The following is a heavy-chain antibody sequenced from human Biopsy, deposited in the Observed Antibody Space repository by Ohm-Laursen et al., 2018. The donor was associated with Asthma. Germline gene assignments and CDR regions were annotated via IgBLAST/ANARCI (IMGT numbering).Heavy chain of an antibody. J-gene: IGHJ4*02. Sequence: SLKLSCAASRFTYEMHWVRQAPDKGLEWVAVISYDGSSIYYADSVKGRFTISRDNSKNTLSLQMNSLTAEDTAVYYCAREGVAGTHIEDWGQGTLVTVSS. D-gene: IGHD6-19*01. CDR1: RFTYE. V-gene: IGHV3-30-3*01. CDR3: AREGVAGTHIED. CDR2: ISYDGSSI.